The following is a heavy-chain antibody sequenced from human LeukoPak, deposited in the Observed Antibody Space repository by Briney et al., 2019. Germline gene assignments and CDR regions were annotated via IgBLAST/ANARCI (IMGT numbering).Heavy chain of an antibody. Sequence: AGSLRLSCAASGFTFSSYSMNWVRQAPGKGLEWVSSISSSSSYIYYADSVKGRFTISRDNAKNSLYLQMNSLRAEDTAVYYCARGPVATITPFDYGGQGTLVTVSS. CDR1: GFTFSSYS. V-gene: IGHV3-21*01. CDR3: ARGPVATITPFDY. J-gene: IGHJ4*02. D-gene: IGHD5-12*01. CDR2: ISSSSSYI.